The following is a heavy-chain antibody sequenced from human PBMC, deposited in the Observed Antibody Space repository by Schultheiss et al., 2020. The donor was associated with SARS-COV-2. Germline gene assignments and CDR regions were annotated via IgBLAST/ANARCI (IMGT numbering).Heavy chain of an antibody. J-gene: IGHJ4*02. D-gene: IGHD5-18*01. Sequence: ASVKVSCKASGYTFTSYGISWVRQAPGQGLEWMGRINPNYFATNYAQKFQGRVTMTRDTSTSTAYMELTSLTSDDTAVYYCARDTWRTTAMVIPDYWGQGTLVTVSS. V-gene: IGHV1-2*06. CDR2: INPNYFAT. CDR3: ARDTWRTTAMVIPDY. CDR1: GYTFTSYG.